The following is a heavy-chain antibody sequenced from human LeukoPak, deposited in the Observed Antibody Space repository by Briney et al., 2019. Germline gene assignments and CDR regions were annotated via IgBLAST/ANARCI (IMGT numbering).Heavy chain of an antibody. CDR3: ARDLNFWSSCSTRGFDY. D-gene: IGHD3-3*01. V-gene: IGHV3-21*01. Sequence: GGSLRLSCAASGFTFSSYSMTWVRQAPGKGLEWVSSITGSSTYIDYADSVKGRFTISRDNAKNSLYLQMNSLRAEDTAVYYCARDLNFWSSCSTRGFDYWGQGTLVTVSS. J-gene: IGHJ4*02. CDR1: GFTFSSYS. CDR2: ITGSSTYI.